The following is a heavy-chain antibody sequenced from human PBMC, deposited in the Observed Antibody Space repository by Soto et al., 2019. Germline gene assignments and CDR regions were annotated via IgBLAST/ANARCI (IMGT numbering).Heavy chain of an antibody. Sequence: QVRLQQWGTGLLKSSETLSLTCAVYGGSFSGYYWSWLRQPPGKGLEWIGEINHSGSPNYNPSLQSRVTISVDTSKTQFSLKMTSVTAADTAVYYCATANWSHHYFDPWGQGTLVTVSS. CDR3: ATANWSHHYFDP. V-gene: IGHV4-34*01. J-gene: IGHJ5*02. CDR1: GGSFSGYY. D-gene: IGHD1-1*01. CDR2: INHSGSP.